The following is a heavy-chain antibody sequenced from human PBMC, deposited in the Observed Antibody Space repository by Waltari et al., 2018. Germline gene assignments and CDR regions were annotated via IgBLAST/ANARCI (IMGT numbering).Heavy chain of an antibody. J-gene: IGHJ4*02. CDR3: ARGASTRGDY. V-gene: IGHV3-74*01. Sequence: SVKGRFIISRDNAKNTLYLQMNSLRAEDTAVYYCARGASTRGDYWGQGTLVTVSS. D-gene: IGHD2-2*01.